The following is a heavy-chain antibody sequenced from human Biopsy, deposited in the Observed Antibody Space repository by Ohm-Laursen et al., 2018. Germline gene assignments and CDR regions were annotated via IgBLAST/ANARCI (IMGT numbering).Heavy chain of an antibody. J-gene: IGHJ6*02. V-gene: IGHV4-59*01. CDR1: GGSISSDW. D-gene: IGHD2/OR15-2a*01. CDR2: VYYSGTT. Sequence: TLSLTCTVSGGSISSDWWSWIRQTPGKGLEWIGYVYYSGTTTYNPSLRSRVTISVDTSMSQISLRLQSVTAADTAIYYCTRATNSTGWPYYYFYGMDIWGQGTTVTVSS. CDR3: TRATNSTGWPYYYFYGMDI.